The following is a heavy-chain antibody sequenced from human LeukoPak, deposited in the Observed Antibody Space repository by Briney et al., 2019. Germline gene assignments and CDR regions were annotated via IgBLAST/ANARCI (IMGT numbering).Heavy chain of an antibody. J-gene: IGHJ6*03. V-gene: IGHV1-69*13. D-gene: IGHD3-22*01. CDR2: IIPIFGTA. CDR3: ARANYYDSSGYWNRYYYYYMDV. Sequence: SVKVSCKASGYTFTVYYMHWIRQAPGQGLEWMGGIIPIFGTANYAQKFQGRVTITADESTSTAYMELSSLRSEDTAVYYCARANYYDSSGYWNRYYYYYMDVWGKGTTVTISS. CDR1: GYTFTVYY.